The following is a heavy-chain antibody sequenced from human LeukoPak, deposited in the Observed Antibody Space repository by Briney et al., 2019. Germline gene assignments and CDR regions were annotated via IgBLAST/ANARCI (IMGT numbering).Heavy chain of an antibody. CDR3: ARSACSSTDCPNFDI. V-gene: IGHV4-38-2*01. CDR1: GYSISSGYY. J-gene: IGHJ4*02. Sequence: SETLSLTCAVSGYSISSGYYWGWIRQPPGKGLEGIGNIYHSVTYYHPSLKSRVTISVDTSKNQFSLKLRSVTAADTAVYYCARSACSSTDCPNFDIWGQGTLVTVSS. CDR2: IYHSVT. D-gene: IGHD2-2*01.